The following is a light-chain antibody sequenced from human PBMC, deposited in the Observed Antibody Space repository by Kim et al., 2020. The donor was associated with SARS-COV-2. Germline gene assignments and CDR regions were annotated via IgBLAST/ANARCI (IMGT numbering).Light chain of an antibody. V-gene: IGLV3-19*01. Sequence: ALGQTVRIKCQGDSLRSYYATWYQQKPGQAPILVIYGKNNRPSGIPDRCSGSSSGNTASLTITGTQAGDEADYYCNSRDSNDNVVFGGGTQLTVL. CDR1: SLRSYY. CDR2: GKN. CDR3: NSRDSNDNVV. J-gene: IGLJ2*01.